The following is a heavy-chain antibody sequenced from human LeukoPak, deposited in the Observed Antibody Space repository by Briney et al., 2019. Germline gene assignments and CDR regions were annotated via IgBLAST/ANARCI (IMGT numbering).Heavy chain of an antibody. J-gene: IGHJ6*03. CDR1: GDSISSGYY. V-gene: IGHV4-38-2*02. D-gene: IGHD5-18*01. CDR2: IYHSGST. Sequence: PSETLSLTCIVSGDSISSGYYWDWIRQPPGKGLEWIGSIYHSGSTYYNPSLKSRVFIAVDTSKNQFSLKLSSVTAADTAVYYCARGGDKIQLWNYYYMDVWGKGTTVTVSS. CDR3: ARGGDKIQLWNYYYMDV.